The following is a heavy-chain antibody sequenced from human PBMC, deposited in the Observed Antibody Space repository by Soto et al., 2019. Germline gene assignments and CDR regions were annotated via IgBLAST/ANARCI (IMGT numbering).Heavy chain of an antibody. CDR2: ISAHNGHT. V-gene: IGHV1-18*04. Sequence: QVQLVQSGPEVKSPGASVRVSCNASGYKFNTFGISWVRQAPGQGLEWMGWISAHNGHTNYAQKFQARLTMTTDTSTSTAYMELMSLVSDDTAVYYCARDHDFGSGYWPLGYWGQGTLVTVSS. CDR1: GYKFNTFG. D-gene: IGHD3-3*01. J-gene: IGHJ4*02. CDR3: ARDHDFGSGYWPLGY.